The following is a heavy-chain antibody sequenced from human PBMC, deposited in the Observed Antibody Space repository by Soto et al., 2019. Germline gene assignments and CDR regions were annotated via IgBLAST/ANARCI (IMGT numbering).Heavy chain of an antibody. CDR2: VYYSGST. CDR3: ARHQYYYDSSGYTLDY. D-gene: IGHD3-22*01. Sequence: LSLTCTVSGGSISSSTYYWGWIRQPPGKGLEWIGSVYYSGSTYYNPSLKSRVTISVDTSNNQFSLKLNSVTAADTAVYYCARHQYYYDSSGYTLDYWGQGTLVTVSS. J-gene: IGHJ4*02. V-gene: IGHV4-39*01. CDR1: GGSISSSTYY.